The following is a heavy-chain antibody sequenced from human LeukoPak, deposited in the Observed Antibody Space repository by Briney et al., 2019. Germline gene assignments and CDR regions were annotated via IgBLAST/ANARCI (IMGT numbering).Heavy chain of an antibody. CDR1: VFNFRSYG. D-gene: IGHD3-10*01. J-gene: IGHJ6*03. Sequence: GGTLRLSCAASVFNFRSYGMSWVRQAPGKGQEWVSSIIGSGGTTYYADSVKGRFTISRDNSKNTLYLQMNSLRAEDTAVYYCAKSSGFYYMDVWGKGTTVTISS. CDR2: IIGSGGTT. V-gene: IGHV3-23*01. CDR3: AKSSGFYYMDV.